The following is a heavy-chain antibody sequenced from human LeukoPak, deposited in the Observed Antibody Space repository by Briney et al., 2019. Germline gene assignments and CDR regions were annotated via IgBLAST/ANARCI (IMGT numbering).Heavy chain of an antibody. CDR3: ARGGTHSIRVAFDI. D-gene: IGHD4-17*01. Sequence: GGSLRLSCAASGFTFSSCWMSWVRQAPGKGLEWVANIKQDGSEKYYVDSVKGRFTISRDNAKNSLYLQMNSLRAEDTAVYYCARGGTHSIRVAFDIWGQGTMVTVSS. CDR2: IKQDGSEK. J-gene: IGHJ3*02. V-gene: IGHV3-7*01. CDR1: GFTFSSCW.